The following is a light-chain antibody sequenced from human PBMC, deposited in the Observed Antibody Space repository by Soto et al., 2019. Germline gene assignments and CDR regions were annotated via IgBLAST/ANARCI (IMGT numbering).Light chain of an antibody. J-gene: IGLJ2*01. CDR2: EVS. CDR3: CSYGGSSNVV. V-gene: IGLV2-23*02. Sequence: QSALTQPASVSGSPGQSITISCTGTSSDVGSDNLVSWYQQHPGKAPKLMIYEVSKRPSGVSNRFSGSKSGNTASLTISGLQAEDAADYYCCSYGGSSNVVFGGGTKLTVL. CDR1: SSDVGSDNL.